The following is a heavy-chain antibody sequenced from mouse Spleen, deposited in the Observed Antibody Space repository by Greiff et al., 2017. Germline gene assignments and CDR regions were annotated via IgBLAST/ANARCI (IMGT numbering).Heavy chain of an antibody. D-gene: IGHD1-1*02. CDR1: GYSITSGYY. CDR3: ARGYGAY. V-gene: IGHV3-6*01. CDR2: ISYDGSN. Sequence: EVHLVESGPGLVKPSQSLSLTCSVTGYSITSGYYWNWIRQFPGNKLEWMGYISYDGSNNYNPSLKNRISITRDTSKNQFFLKLNSVTTEDTAAYYCARGYGAYWGQGTLVTVSA. J-gene: IGHJ3*01.